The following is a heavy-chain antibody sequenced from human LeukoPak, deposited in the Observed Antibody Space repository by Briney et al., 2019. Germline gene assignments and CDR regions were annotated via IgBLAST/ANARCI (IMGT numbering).Heavy chain of an antibody. Sequence: GASLKISCKGSGYPFSSYWIGWVRQMPGKGLEWMGIIYPGDSDTRYSPSLQGQVTISVDTSIGTAYLQWSSLKASDTAIYYCARQNDFRLDYWGQGTLVTVSS. J-gene: IGHJ4*02. V-gene: IGHV5-51*01. CDR3: ARQNDFRLDY. CDR2: IYPGDSDT. D-gene: IGHD3-3*01. CDR1: GYPFSSYW.